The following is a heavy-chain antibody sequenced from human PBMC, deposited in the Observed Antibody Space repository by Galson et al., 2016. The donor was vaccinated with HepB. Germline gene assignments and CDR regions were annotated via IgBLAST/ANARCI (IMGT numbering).Heavy chain of an antibody. J-gene: IGHJ6*01. Sequence: CAISGDSVYNNGVAWVWIRQSPSRGLEWLGRTFYRSTWENHYAGSVKNRITIRPDTSRNQFSLHLNSVTPEDTEVYYCARPVILGRGMDVGGQGTTVTVSS. V-gene: IGHV6-1*01. CDR1: GDSVYNNGVA. D-gene: IGHD3-10*01. CDR3: ARPVILGRGMDV. CDR2: TFYRSTWEN.